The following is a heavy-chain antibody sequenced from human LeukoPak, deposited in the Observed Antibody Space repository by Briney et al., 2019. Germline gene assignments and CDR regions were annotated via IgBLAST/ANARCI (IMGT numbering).Heavy chain of an antibody. V-gene: IGHV3-7*01. Sequence: GGSLRLSCAASGFTVSSNYMSWVRQAPGKGLEWVANINRDGSEKYYVDSLKGRFTISRDNAKNSLYLQMNSLRAEDTAVYYCARETVSASYFDYWGQGTLVTVSS. D-gene: IGHD1-1*01. CDR2: INRDGSEK. J-gene: IGHJ4*02. CDR3: ARETVSASYFDY. CDR1: GFTVSSNY.